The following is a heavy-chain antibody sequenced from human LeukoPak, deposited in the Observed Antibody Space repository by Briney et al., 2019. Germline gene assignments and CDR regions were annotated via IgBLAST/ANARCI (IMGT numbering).Heavy chain of an antibody. Sequence: GGSLRLSCAASGFTFSSYWMTWVRQAPGKGLEWVATIKQDGSEKYYVDSVKGRFAISRDNAKNSLYLQMNSLRAEDTAVYYCARLPLDSSEFDYWGQGTLVTVSS. CDR3: ARLPLDSSEFDY. CDR2: IKQDGSEK. V-gene: IGHV3-7*01. J-gene: IGHJ4*02. CDR1: GFTFSSYW. D-gene: IGHD6-25*01.